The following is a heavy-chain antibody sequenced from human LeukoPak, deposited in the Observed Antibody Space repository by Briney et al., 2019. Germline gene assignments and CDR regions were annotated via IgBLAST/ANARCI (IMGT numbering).Heavy chain of an antibody. V-gene: IGHV1-8*01. CDR3: ARDGEEYYYDSSPFDY. Sequence: ASVKVSCKASGYTFTSYDINWVRQATGQGLEWMGWMNPNSGNTGYAQKFQGRVTMTRNTSISTAYMELSSLRSEDTAVYYCARDGEEYYYDSSPFDYWGQGTLVTVSS. CDR2: MNPNSGNT. J-gene: IGHJ4*02. CDR1: GYTFTSYD. D-gene: IGHD3-22*01.